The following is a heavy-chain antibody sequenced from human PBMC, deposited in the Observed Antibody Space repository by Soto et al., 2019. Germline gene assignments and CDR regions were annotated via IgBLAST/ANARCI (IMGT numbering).Heavy chain of an antibody. CDR2: ISGSGGST. D-gene: IGHD1-7*01. J-gene: IGHJ6*03. V-gene: IGHV3-23*01. CDR1: GFTFSSYA. CDR3: AKVPTGTTFPYYYIDV. Sequence: EVQLLESGGGLVQPGGSLRLSCAASGFTFSSYAMSWVRQAPGKGLEWVSAISGSGGSTYYADSVKGRFTISRDNSKNTLYLQMNSLRAEDTAVYYCAKVPTGTTFPYYYIDVWGKGTTVTVSS.